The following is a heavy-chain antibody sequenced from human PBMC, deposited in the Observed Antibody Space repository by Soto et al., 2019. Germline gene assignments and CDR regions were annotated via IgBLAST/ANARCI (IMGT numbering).Heavy chain of an antibody. Sequence: QVQLVESGGGLVKPGGSLRLSCAASGFTFSDYYMSWIRQAPGKGLEWVSYISSSGSTIYYADSVKGPFTISRDNAKNALYLQMKSRRAEDTAVYYCAREVYSSSLLTCYYSSGMDVWGQGTTVTVSS. CDR2: ISSSGSTI. CDR3: AREVYSSSLLTCYYSSGMDV. V-gene: IGHV3-11*01. CDR1: GFTFSDYY. J-gene: IGHJ6*02. D-gene: IGHD6-6*01.